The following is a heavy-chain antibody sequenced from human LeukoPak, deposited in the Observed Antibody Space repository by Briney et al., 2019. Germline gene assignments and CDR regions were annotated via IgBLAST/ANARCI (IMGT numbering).Heavy chain of an antibody. V-gene: IGHV4-4*09. D-gene: IGHD3-3*01. CDR2: IYTSGST. CDR1: GGFISSYY. CDR3: ARASYYDPPRAYYYYMDV. J-gene: IGHJ6*03. Sequence: SETLSLTCTVSGGFISSYYWSWIRQPPGKGLEWIGYIYTSGSTNYNPSLKSRVTISVDTSKNQFSLKLSSVTAADTAVYYCARASYYDPPRAYYYYMDVWGKGTTVTVSS.